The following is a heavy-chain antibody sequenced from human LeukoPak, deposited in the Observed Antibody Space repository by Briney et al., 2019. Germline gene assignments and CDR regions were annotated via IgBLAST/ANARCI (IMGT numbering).Heavy chain of an antibody. CDR2: FDPEDGET. V-gene: IGHV1-24*01. J-gene: IGHJ4*02. Sequence: ASVKVSCKVSGYTLTELSMHWVRQAPGKGLEWMGGFDPEDGETIYAQKFQGRVTMTEDTSTDTAYMELNSLRSEDTAVYYCATVSCGGGQYFDYWGQGTLVTVSS. CDR3: ATVSCGGGQYFDY. D-gene: IGHD3-16*01. CDR1: GYTLTELS.